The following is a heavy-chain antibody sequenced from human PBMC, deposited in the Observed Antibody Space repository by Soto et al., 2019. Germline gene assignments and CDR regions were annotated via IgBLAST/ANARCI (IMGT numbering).Heavy chain of an antibody. CDR2: INGGNGNT. CDR1: GYTFTNHA. J-gene: IGHJ4*02. V-gene: IGHV1-3*01. D-gene: IGHD3-3*01. CDR3: ARGIDYNFWSGYYNYFDS. Sequence: ASVKVSCKASGYTFTNHAMHWVRQAPGQGLEWMGWINGGNGNTKYLQKFQGRVTITRDTSASTVHLELSSLRSEDTAVYYCARGIDYNFWSGYYNYFDSWGQGTLVTAPQ.